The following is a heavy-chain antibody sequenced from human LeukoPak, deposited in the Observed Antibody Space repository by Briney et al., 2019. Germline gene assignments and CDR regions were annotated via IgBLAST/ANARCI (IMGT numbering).Heavy chain of an antibody. V-gene: IGHV4-39*07. CDR3: AGALPVGATPYYSYGMDV. J-gene: IGHJ6*02. Sequence: TSQTLSLTCTVSGGSITSSSYYWGWIRQPPGKGLEWIGSIYYSGNTYYNPSLKSRVTISVDTSKNQFSLKLSSVTAADTAVYYCAGALPVGATPYYSYGMDVWGQGTTVTVSS. D-gene: IGHD1-26*01. CDR2: IYYSGNT. CDR1: GGSITSSSYY.